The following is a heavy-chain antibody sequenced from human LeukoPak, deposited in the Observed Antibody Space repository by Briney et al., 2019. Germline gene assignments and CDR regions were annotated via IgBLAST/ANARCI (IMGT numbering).Heavy chain of an antibody. J-gene: IGHJ4*02. V-gene: IGHV1-69*13. CDR3: TSGPNTYGLTGFDY. CDR1: GGTFSSYA. Sequence: SVKVSCKASGGTFSSYAISWVRQAPGQGLEWMGGIIPIFGTANYAQKFQGRVTITADESTSTAYMELSSLRSEDTAVYYCTSGPNTYGLTGFDYWGQGTLVTVSS. CDR2: IIPIFGTA. D-gene: IGHD1-14*01.